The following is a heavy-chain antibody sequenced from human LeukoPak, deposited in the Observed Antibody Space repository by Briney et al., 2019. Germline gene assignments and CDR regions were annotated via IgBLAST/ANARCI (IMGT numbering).Heavy chain of an antibody. D-gene: IGHD1-26*01. J-gene: IGHJ4*02. CDR3: ARLAAISGSDYPDD. CDR1: GVSISSYY. CDR2: IFYSGNT. V-gene: IGHV4-59*08. Sequence: SETLSLTCTVSGVSISSYYWSWVRQPPGKGLEWIGYIFYSGNTIYNPSLRSRVTISADTSKNHFSLRLRSVTAADTAVYYCARLAAISGSDYPDDWGQGTLVTVSS.